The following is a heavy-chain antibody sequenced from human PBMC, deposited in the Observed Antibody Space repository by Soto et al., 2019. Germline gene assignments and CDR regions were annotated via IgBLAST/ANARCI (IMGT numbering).Heavy chain of an antibody. D-gene: IGHD3-10*01. V-gene: IGHV3-9*01. Sequence: GGSLRLSCAASGFTFDDYAMHWVRQAPGKGLEWVSGISWNSGSIGYADSVKGRFTISRDNAKNSLYLQMNSLRAEDTALYYCAKDMGYGSGSPIYYYYYGMDVWGQGTTVTSP. CDR3: AKDMGYGSGSPIYYYYYGMDV. CDR1: GFTFDDYA. J-gene: IGHJ6*02. CDR2: ISWNSGSI.